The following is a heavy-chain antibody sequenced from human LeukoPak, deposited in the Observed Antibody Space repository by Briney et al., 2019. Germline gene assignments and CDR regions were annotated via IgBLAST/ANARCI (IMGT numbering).Heavy chain of an antibody. Sequence: SETLSLTCNVSGYSISSGYYWGWIRQPPEKGLEWIGTIYHSGSTYYNPSLKRRLTISVDTSKNQFSLRLDSVTAADTAVYYCARYSGSDNWFDPWGQGTLVTVSS. CDR3: ARYSGSDNWFDP. CDR2: IYHSGST. J-gene: IGHJ5*02. V-gene: IGHV4-38-2*02. CDR1: GYSISSGYY. D-gene: IGHD1-26*01.